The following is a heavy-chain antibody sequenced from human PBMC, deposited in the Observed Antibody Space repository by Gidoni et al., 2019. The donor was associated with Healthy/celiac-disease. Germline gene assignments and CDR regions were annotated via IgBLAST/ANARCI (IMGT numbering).Heavy chain of an antibody. J-gene: IGHJ4*02. D-gene: IGHD3-16*01. Sequence: EVQLVESGGGLVQPGGSLRLSCAASGFTFSSYDMNWVRQAPGKGLEWVSYISSSGSTIYYADSLTGVFTISTVHAKTYLYLPMNRLRAEDSAVYYSARARWGGSDYWGQGTLVTVSS. CDR1: GFTFSSYD. CDR2: ISSSGSTI. CDR3: ARARWGGSDY. V-gene: IGHV3-48*03.